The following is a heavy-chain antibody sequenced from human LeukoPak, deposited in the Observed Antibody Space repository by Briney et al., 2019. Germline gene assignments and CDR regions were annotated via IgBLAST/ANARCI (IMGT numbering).Heavy chain of an antibody. CDR3: ARDHIDFWSGYYHYYYYYGMDV. Sequence: PGGSLRLSCAASGFTFSSYDMHWVRQATGKGLEWVSAIGTAGDTYYPGSVKGRFTISRDNAKNSLYLQMNSLRAEDTAVYYCARDHIDFWSGYYHYYYYYGMDVWGQGTTVTVSS. J-gene: IGHJ6*02. CDR1: GFTFSSYD. CDR2: IGTAGDT. D-gene: IGHD3-3*01. V-gene: IGHV3-13*04.